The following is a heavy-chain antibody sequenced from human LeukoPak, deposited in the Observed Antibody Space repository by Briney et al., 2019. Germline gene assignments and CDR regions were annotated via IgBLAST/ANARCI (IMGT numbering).Heavy chain of an antibody. CDR2: INGDGSDA. CDR3: TRDRPHSWFDP. J-gene: IGHJ5*02. Sequence: GGSLRLSCAASGFTFASHWMHWVRQAPGKGLVWVSRINGDGSDAIYADSVKGRFTVSRDNAKNTLYLQMNNLRAEDSAVYFCTRDRPHSWFDPWGQGTLVTVSS. CDR1: GFTFASHW. V-gene: IGHV3-74*01.